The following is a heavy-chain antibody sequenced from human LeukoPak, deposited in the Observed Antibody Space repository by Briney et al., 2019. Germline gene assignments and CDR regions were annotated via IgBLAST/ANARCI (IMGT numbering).Heavy chain of an antibody. Sequence: SQTLSLTCTVSGGSISSGGYYWSWIRQHPGKGLEWIGHIYYSGSTYYNPPLKSRVTISVDTSKNQFSLKLSSVTAADTAVYYCARQYFYGSGSYYPVGYWGQGTLVTVTS. CDR2: IYYSGST. CDR1: GGSISSGGYY. J-gene: IGHJ4*02. V-gene: IGHV4-31*03. D-gene: IGHD3-10*01. CDR3: ARQYFYGSGSYYPVGY.